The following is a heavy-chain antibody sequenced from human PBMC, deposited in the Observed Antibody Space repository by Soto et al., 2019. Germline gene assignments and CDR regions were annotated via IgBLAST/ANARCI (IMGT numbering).Heavy chain of an antibody. CDR1: GYTFTGYY. Sequence: ASVKVSCKASGYTFTGYYMHWVRQAPGQGLEWMGWINPNSGGTNYAQKFQGRVTMTRDTSISTAYMELSRLRSDDTAVYYCARVITMVRGAMGYWAQGTLVTVSS. V-gene: IGHV1-2*02. CDR3: ARVITMVRGAMGY. CDR2: INPNSGGT. J-gene: IGHJ4*02. D-gene: IGHD3-10*01.